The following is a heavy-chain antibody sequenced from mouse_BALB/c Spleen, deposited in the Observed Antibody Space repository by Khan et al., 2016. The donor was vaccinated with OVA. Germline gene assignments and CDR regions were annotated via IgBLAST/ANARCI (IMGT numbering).Heavy chain of an antibody. CDR2: ISSSGST. V-gene: IGHV3-2*02. CDR1: GYSITSDYA. CDR3: ARDGSRYNYAMDY. D-gene: IGHD2-3*01. Sequence: EVQLQESGPGLVKPSQSLSLTCTVTGYSITSDYAWNWIRQFPGNKLEWMGYISSSGSTNYNPALKSRISITRETSKNQFFLQLNSLTTEDTATYYCARDGSRYNYAMDYWGQGTSVTVSS. J-gene: IGHJ4*01.